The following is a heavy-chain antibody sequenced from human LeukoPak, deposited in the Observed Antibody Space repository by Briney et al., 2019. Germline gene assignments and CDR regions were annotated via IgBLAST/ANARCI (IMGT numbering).Heavy chain of an antibody. V-gene: IGHV3-33*06. Sequence: PGRSLRLSCAASGFTFSSYDMHWVRQAPGKGLEWVAEIRYDGSNNYYAGSVKGRVTIYRDISKSMLYLQMNSLRAEDTAVYYCVKSVAATGHYCFGMDVWGQGTTVTVSS. CDR2: IRYDGSNN. J-gene: IGHJ6*02. CDR1: GFTFSSYD. CDR3: VKSVAATGHYCFGMDV. D-gene: IGHD6-19*01.